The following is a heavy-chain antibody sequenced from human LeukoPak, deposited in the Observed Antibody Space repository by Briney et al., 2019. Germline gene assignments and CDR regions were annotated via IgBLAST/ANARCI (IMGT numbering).Heavy chain of an antibody. D-gene: IGHD4-17*01. Sequence: GGSLRLSCAASGFTFNSFAMSWVRQAPGKGLEWVSGIDESGAGTFYADSVKGRFTISRDNSKNTLFLQMNSLRVEDTAVYYCANTHDSGDYWGQGTLVTVSS. CDR1: GFTFNSFA. CDR3: ANTHDSGDY. J-gene: IGHJ4*02. CDR2: IDESGAGT. V-gene: IGHV3-23*01.